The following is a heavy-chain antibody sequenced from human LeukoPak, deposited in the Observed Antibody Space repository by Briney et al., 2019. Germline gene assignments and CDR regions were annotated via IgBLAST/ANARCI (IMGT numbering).Heavy chain of an antibody. CDR3: ARDSQGSAWPYYYYGMDV. D-gene: IGHD2-15*01. V-gene: IGHV1-69*06. J-gene: IGHJ6*04. CDR2: IIPIFGTA. CDR1: GGTFSSYA. Sequence: GASVKVSCKASGGTFSSYAISWVRQAPGQGLEWMGGIIPIFGTANYAQKLQGRVTITADKSTSTAYMELSSLRSEDTAVYYCARDSQGSAWPYYYYGMDVWGKGTTVTVSS.